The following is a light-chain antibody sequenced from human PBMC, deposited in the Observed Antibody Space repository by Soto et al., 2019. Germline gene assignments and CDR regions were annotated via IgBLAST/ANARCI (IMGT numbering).Light chain of an antibody. V-gene: IGKV3-11*01. CDR1: QSVSSY. CDR2: DAS. J-gene: IGKJ5*01. Sequence: ILLTQSPATLSLSPGERSTLSWRASQSVSSYLAWYQQKPGQAPRLLIYDASNRATGIPARFTGSGSGTDFTLTISSLEPEDFAVYYCQQRSNGPPITFGQGTRLEIK. CDR3: QQRSNGPPIT.